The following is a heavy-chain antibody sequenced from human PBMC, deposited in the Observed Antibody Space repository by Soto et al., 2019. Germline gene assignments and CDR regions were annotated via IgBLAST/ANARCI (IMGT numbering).Heavy chain of an antibody. D-gene: IGHD2-15*01. CDR1: GGSFSGYY. CDR3: ATRGGGALFGGYYSYGMDV. Sequence: QVQLQQCGAGLLKPSETLSLTCAVYGGSFSGYYWCWIRQPPGKGLEWLGEINHSGSTNYNPSLKRQVTISVETPKNKFSLKLCFVTAADQGVYYCATRGGGALFGGYYSYGMDVWGQGTTVTVSS. CDR2: INHSGST. J-gene: IGHJ6*02. V-gene: IGHV4-34*01.